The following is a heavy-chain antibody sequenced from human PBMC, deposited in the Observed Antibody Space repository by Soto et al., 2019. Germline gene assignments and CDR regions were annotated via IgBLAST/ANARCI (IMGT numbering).Heavy chain of an antibody. V-gene: IGHV3-9*01. CDR2: ISWNSGSI. CDR3: AKDIGRGWYGGWFDP. D-gene: IGHD6-19*01. Sequence: GGSLRLSCAASGFTFDDYAMHWVRQAPGKGLEWVSGISWNSGSIGYADSVKGRFTISRDNAKNSLYLQMNSLRAEDTALYYCAKDIGRGWYGGWFDPWGQGTLVTVSS. J-gene: IGHJ5*02. CDR1: GFTFDDYA.